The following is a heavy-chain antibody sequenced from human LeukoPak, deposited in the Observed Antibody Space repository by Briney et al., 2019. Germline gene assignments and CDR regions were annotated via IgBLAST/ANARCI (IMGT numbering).Heavy chain of an antibody. CDR2: ISNDGNNK. CDR1: GFSFSDYT. J-gene: IGHJ4*02. D-gene: IGHD3-22*01. V-gene: IGHV3-30*04. CDR3: ARPGHGNYGPVGY. Sequence: GGSLRLSCAASGFSFSDYTMHWVRQAPGKGLEWVAFISNDGNNKYSADAVKGRFTISRDNSKNTLFLEMSNLRPEDTAVYYCARPGHGNYGPVGYWGQGSLVTVSS.